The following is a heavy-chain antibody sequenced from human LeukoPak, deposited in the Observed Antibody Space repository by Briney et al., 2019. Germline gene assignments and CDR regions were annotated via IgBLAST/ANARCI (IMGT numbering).Heavy chain of an antibody. V-gene: IGHV3-33*01. CDR2: IWYDGSNK. D-gene: IGHD3-22*01. Sequence: GGSLRLSCAASGFTFSSYGMHWVRQAPGKGLEWVAVIWYDGSNKYYADSVKGRFTISRDNSKNTLYLQMNSLRDEDTAVYYCARDRYYYDSSGYNYIDYWGQGTLVTVSS. CDR3: ARDRYYYDSSGYNYIDY. J-gene: IGHJ4*02. CDR1: GFTFSSYG.